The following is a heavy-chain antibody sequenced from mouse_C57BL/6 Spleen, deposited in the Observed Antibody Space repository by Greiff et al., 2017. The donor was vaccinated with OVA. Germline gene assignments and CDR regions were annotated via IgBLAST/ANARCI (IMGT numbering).Heavy chain of an antibody. CDR3: ARLTAQAWFAY. CDR1: GYTFTSYW. V-gene: IGHV1-69*01. J-gene: IGHJ3*01. CDR2: IDPSDSYT. Sequence: QVQLQQPGAELVMPGASVKLSCKASGYTFTSYWMHWVKQRPGQGLEWIGEIDPSDSYTNYNQKFKGKSTLTVDKSSSPAYMQLSSLTSEDSAVYYCARLTAQAWFAYWGQGTLVTVSA. D-gene: IGHD3-2*02.